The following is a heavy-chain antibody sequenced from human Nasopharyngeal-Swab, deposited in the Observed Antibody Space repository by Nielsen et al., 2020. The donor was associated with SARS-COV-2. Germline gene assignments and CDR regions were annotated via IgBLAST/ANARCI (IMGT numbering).Heavy chain of an antibody. Sequence: SVKVSCKASGGTFSSYAISWVRQAPGQGLEWMGGIITIFGTANYAQKFQGRVTITADKSTSTAYMELSSLRSEDTAVYYCARGDTIFGKGSYDAFDIWGQGTMVTVSS. J-gene: IGHJ3*02. CDR2: IITIFGTA. CDR3: ARGDTIFGKGSYDAFDI. D-gene: IGHD3-3*01. CDR1: GGTFSSYA. V-gene: IGHV1-69*06.